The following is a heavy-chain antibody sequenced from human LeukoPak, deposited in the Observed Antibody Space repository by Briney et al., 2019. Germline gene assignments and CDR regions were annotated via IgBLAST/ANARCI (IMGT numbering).Heavy chain of an antibody. J-gene: IGHJ4*02. V-gene: IGHV3-73*01. CDR2: IRSKANSYAT. CDR3: TRPSGSYSNTDY. D-gene: IGHD1-26*01. Sequence: GGSLRLSCAASGFTFSGSAMHWVRQASGKGLEWVGRIRSKANSYATAYAASVKGRVTISRDDSKNTAYLQMNSLKTEDTAVYYCTRPSGSYSNTDYWGQGTLVTVSS. CDR1: GFTFSGSA.